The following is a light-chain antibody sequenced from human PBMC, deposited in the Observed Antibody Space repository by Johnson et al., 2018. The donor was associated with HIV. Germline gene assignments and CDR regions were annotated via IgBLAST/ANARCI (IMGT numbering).Light chain of an antibody. J-gene: IGLJ1*01. V-gene: IGLV1-51*01. CDR2: DNN. CDR1: SSNVGSNS. Sequence: QSVLTQPPSVSAAPGQKVTISCSGSSSNVGSNSVSWYRHFPETAPKVLIYDNNKRPSGIPARFSGSKSGTSATLGITGLQTGDEADYYCGTWDSSLSAEVFGTGTKVTVL. CDR3: GTWDSSLSAEV.